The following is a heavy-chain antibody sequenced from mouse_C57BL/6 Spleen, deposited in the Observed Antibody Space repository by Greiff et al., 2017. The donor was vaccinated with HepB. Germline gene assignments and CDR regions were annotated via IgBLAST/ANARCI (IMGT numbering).Heavy chain of an antibody. J-gene: IGHJ3*01. D-gene: IGHD2-4*01. CDR3: ARSLYDYDGGFAY. CDR1: GYTFPSYG. V-gene: IGHV1-81*01. Sequence: QVQLQQSGAELARPGASVKLSCKASGYTFPSYGISWVKQRTGQGLEWIGEIYPRSGNTYYNEKFKGKATLTADKSSSTAYMELRSLTSEDSAVYFCARSLYDYDGGFAYWGQGTLVTVSA. CDR2: IYPRSGNT.